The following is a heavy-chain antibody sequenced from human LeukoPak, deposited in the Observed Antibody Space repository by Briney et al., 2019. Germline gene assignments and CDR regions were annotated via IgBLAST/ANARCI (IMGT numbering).Heavy chain of an antibody. CDR3: ARGGEYYNYYYDMDV. Sequence: GGSLRLSCAASGFTFSSYAMSWVRQAPGKGLEWVSAISGSGGSTYYADSVKGRFTISRDNSKNTLYLQMNSLRAEDTAVYYCARGGEYYNYYYDMDVWGQGTTVTVSS. J-gene: IGHJ6*02. CDR2: ISGSGGST. V-gene: IGHV3-23*01. CDR1: GFTFSSYA. D-gene: IGHD2-15*01.